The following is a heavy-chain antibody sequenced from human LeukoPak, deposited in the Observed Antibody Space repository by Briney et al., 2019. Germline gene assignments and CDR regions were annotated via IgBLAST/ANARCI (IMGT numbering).Heavy chain of an antibody. J-gene: IGHJ2*01. CDR3: ARDPTYSSGRLTGYFDL. CDR2: IYSGGRT. V-gene: IGHV3-66*01. D-gene: IGHD6-19*01. CDR1: GFTFSSYA. Sequence: PGGSLRLSCAASGFTFSSYAMNWVRQAPGKGLEWVSVIYSGGRTYYADSVKGRFTISRDKSKNTLYLQMNSLRAEDTAVYYCARDPTYSSGRLTGYFDLWGRGTLVTVSS.